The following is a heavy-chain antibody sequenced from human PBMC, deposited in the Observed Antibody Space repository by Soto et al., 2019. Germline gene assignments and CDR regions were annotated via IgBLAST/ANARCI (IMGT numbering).Heavy chain of an antibody. D-gene: IGHD6-13*01. CDR2: IKSTTDGGTV. Sequence: EVQLVEAGGGLVKPGGSLRLSCAASGITLSNAWMGWVRQAPGKGLEWVGRIKSTTDGGTVDYAAPVKGRFTISRDDSKSTLYLQMDSLKTEDTAMYYCTTASLLGSSSWYLDWFDPWGQGTLVTVSS. J-gene: IGHJ5*02. CDR1: GITLSNAW. CDR3: TTASLLGSSSWYLDWFDP. V-gene: IGHV3-15*01.